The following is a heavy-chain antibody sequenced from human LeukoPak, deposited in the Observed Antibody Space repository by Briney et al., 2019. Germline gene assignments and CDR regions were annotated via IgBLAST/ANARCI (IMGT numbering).Heavy chain of an antibody. CDR2: ISGSGGST. CDR3: AKSDNWNYGNYFDY. Sequence: PGGSLRLSCAASGFTFSSYAMSWVRQAPGEGLEWVSAISGSGGSTYYADSVKGRFTISRDNSKNTLYLQMNSLRAEDTAVYYCAKSDNWNYGNYFDYWGQGTLVTVSS. CDR1: GFTFSSYA. D-gene: IGHD1-7*01. V-gene: IGHV3-23*01. J-gene: IGHJ4*02.